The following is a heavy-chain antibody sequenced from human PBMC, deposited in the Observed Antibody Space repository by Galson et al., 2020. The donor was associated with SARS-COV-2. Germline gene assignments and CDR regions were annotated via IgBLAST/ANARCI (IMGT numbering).Heavy chain of an antibody. Sequence: SETLSLTCAVSGDSASSGGYSWSWIRQSPGMGLEWIGYISHSGNTHYNPSLKSRVTISVDRSRNQFSLKLTSMTAADSALYYCSRLRDREARWSSFFFDYWGHGSLVTVSS. CDR2: ISHSGNT. CDR3: SRLRDREARWSSFFFDY. J-gene: IGHJ4*01. V-gene: IGHV4-30-2*06. D-gene: IGHD2-8*01. CDR1: GDSASSGGYS.